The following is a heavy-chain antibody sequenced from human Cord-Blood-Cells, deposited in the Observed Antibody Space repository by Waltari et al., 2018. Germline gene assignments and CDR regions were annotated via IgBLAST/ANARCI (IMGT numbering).Heavy chain of an antibody. CDR1: GFTFDDYA. CDR3: AKHLDYYGSGSYDY. V-gene: IGHV3-9*03. Sequence: EVQLVESGGGLVQPGRSLRLSCAASGFTFDDYAMHWVRQAPGKGLEWVSGISWNSGSIGYADSGKGRFTISRDNAKNSLYLQMNSLRAEDMALYYCAKHLDYYGSGSYDYWGQGTLVTVSS. CDR2: ISWNSGSI. D-gene: IGHD3-10*01. J-gene: IGHJ4*02.